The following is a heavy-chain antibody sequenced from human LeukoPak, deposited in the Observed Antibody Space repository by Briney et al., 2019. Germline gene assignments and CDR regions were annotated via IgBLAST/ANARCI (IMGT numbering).Heavy chain of an antibody. J-gene: IGHJ4*02. CDR2: ISSSSSTI. CDR1: GFTFSSYS. D-gene: IGHD6-13*01. V-gene: IGHV3-48*01. CDR3: ASLRYSSSWTFDY. Sequence: GGSLRLSCAASGFTFSSYSMNWVRQAPGKGLEWVSYISSSSSTIYYADSVKGRFTISRDNAKNSLYLQMNSLRAEDTAVYYCASLRYSSSWTFDYWGQGTLVTVSS.